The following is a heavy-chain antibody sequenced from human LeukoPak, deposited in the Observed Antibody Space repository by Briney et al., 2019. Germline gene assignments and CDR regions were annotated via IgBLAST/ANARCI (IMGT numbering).Heavy chain of an antibody. D-gene: IGHD5-12*01. CDR3: ATDRGYSGYGTFDY. Sequence: PGGSLRLSCAASGFTFSRFGMHWVRQAPGKGPEWAAVISSNGNVKYYIDSVKGRFTISRDNSKSTLYLQMNSLRAEDAALYYCATDRGYSGYGTFDYWGQGTLVIVSS. J-gene: IGHJ4*02. CDR1: GFTFSRFG. V-gene: IGHV3-30*03. CDR2: ISSNGNVK.